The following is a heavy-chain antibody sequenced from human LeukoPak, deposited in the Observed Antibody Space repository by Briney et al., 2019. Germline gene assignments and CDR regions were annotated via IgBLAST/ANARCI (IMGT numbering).Heavy chain of an antibody. J-gene: IGHJ4*02. CDR2: IKQDGSEK. CDR1: GFTFSSYW. D-gene: IGHD3-3*01. V-gene: IGHV3-7*01. Sequence: GGSLRLSCAASGFTFSSYWMSWVRRAPGKGLELVANIKQDGSEKYYVDSVKGRFTISRDNAKSSLYLQMNSLRAEDTAVYYCARDLRFYDYWGQGTLVTVSS. CDR3: ARDLRFYDY.